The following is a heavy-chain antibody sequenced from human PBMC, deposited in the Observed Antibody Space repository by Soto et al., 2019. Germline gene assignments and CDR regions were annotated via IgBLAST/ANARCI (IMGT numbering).Heavy chain of an antibody. CDR3: ARENSGYDSTVDY. J-gene: IGHJ4*02. V-gene: IGHV3-48*03. CDR2: ISSSGSTI. D-gene: IGHD5-12*01. CDR1: GFTFSSYE. Sequence: GGSLRLSCAASGFTFSSYEMNWVRQAPGKGLEWVSYISSSGSTIYYADSVKGRFTISRDNAKNPLYLQMNSLRAEDTAVYYCARENSGYDSTVDYWGQGTLVTVSS.